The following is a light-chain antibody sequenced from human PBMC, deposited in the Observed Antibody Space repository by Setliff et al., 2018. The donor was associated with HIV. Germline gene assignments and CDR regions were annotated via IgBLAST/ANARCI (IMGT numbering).Light chain of an antibody. CDR1: STDVGRYIF. CDR3: SSYTSSSTRV. CDR2: DVS. V-gene: IGLV2-14*03. J-gene: IGLJ1*01. Sequence: QSALTQPASVSGSPGQSITISCTGSSTDVGRYIFVSWYQQNPGKAPRLMTFDVSNRPSGVSNRFSGSKSGSTASLTISGLQPEDEADYYCSSYTSSSTRVFGTGTKVTVL.